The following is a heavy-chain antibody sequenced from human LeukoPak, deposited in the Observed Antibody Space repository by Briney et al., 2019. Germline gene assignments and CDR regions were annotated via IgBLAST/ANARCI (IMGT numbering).Heavy chain of an antibody. D-gene: IGHD3-22*01. CDR3: ARVRYYDSSGYSDHIRKKNWFDP. CDR2: INPNSGGT. J-gene: IGHJ5*02. V-gene: IGHV1-2*02. Sequence: ASVKVSCKASGYTFTGYYMHWVRQAPGQGREWMGWINPNSGGTNYAQKFQGRVTMTRDTSISTAYMELSRLRSDDTAVYYCARVRYYDSSGYSDHIRKKNWFDPWGQGTLVTVSS. CDR1: GYTFTGYY.